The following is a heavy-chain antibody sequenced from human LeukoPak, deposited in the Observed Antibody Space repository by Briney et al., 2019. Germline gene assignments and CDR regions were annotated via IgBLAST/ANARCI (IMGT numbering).Heavy chain of an antibody. V-gene: IGHV3-30*18. J-gene: IGHJ6*02. CDR2: ISYDGSNK. D-gene: IGHD5-12*01. CDR1: GFTFSSYG. CDR3: AKGGEEVATISPF. Sequence: PGGSLRLSCAASGFTFSSYGMHWVRQAPGKGLEWVAVISYDGSNKYYADSVKGRFTISRDNSKNTLYLQMNSLRAEDTAVYYCAKGGEEVATISPFWGQGTTVTVSS.